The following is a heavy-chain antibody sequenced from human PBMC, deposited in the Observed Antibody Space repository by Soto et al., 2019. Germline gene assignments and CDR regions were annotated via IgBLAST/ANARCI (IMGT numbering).Heavy chain of an antibody. Sequence: QVQLVQSGAEVKKPGASVKVSCKASGYTFSNYDINWVRQATGQGLEWLGWMTPSSGKTGYAQKFQGRVTMTMNTALSTAYMELSSLRSDDTAVYYCARRSRSGYDNYAEWGQGTLVTVSS. J-gene: IGHJ4*02. CDR1: GYTFSNYD. D-gene: IGHD5-12*01. CDR3: ARRSRSGYDNYAE. CDR2: MTPSSGKT. V-gene: IGHV1-8*01.